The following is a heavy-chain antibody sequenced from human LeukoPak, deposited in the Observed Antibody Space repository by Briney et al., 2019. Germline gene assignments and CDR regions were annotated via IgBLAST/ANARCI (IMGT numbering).Heavy chain of an antibody. J-gene: IGHJ4*02. CDR2: INPNSGGT. CDR3: AKVGSNGYYYLNFDC. V-gene: IGHV1-2*02. D-gene: IGHD3-22*01. CDR1: GYTFTDYY. Sequence: ASVKVSCKASGYTFTDYYMHWARQAPGQGLEWMGWINPNSGGTDYAQKFQGRVTMTRDTSINTAYMELSRLTSDDTAVYYCAKVGSNGYYYLNFDCWGQGTLVTVSS.